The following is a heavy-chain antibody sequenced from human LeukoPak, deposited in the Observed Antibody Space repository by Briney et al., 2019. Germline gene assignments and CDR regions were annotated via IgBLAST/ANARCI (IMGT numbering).Heavy chain of an antibody. CDR2: IETDGDEK. V-gene: IGHV3-7*01. J-gene: IGHJ4*02. Sequence: GGSLRFSCVASGFTFSDYWMSWVRQAPGMGLEWVANIETDGDEKNYVDSVKGRFTISRDNARNSLYLQMSSLRVEDTAVYYCARDIPSGFYTPDYWGRGTLVTVSS. CDR3: ARDIPSGFYTPDY. D-gene: IGHD5-12*01. CDR1: GFTFSDYW.